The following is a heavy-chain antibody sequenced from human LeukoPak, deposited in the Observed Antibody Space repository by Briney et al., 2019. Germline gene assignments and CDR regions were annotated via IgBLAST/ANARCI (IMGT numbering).Heavy chain of an antibody. V-gene: IGHV3-21*01. Sequence: GESLRLSCAASGFTFSSYSMNWVRQAPGKGLEWVSSISSSSSYIYYADSVKGRFTISRDNAKNSLYLQMNSLRAEDTAVYYCARNGNSGYDSLDYWGQGTLVTVSS. CDR2: ISSSSSYI. CDR3: ARNGNSGYDSLDY. CDR1: GFTFSSYS. J-gene: IGHJ4*02. D-gene: IGHD5-12*01.